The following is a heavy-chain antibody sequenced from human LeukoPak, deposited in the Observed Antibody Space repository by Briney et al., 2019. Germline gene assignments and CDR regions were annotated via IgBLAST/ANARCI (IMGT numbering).Heavy chain of an antibody. V-gene: IGHV4-61*02. CDR3: ARDWYYDSSGYYYYYYYYMDV. J-gene: IGHJ6*03. CDR1: GDSISSGSYY. CDR2: IYTSGST. Sequence: PSETLSLTCTVSGDSISSGSYYWSWIRQPAGKGLEWIGRIYTSGSTNYNPSLKSRVTMSVDTSKNQFSLKLSSVTAADTAVYYCARDWYYDSSGYYYYYYYYMDVWGKGTTVTVSS. D-gene: IGHD3-22*01.